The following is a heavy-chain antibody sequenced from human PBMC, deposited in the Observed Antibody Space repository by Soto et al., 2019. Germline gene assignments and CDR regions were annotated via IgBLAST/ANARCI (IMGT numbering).Heavy chain of an antibody. V-gene: IGHV5-51*01. J-gene: IGHJ3*02. CDR2: IYPGDSDT. CDR1: GYSFTSYW. CDR3: ARGGVIVTYNADAFDI. D-gene: IGHD3-16*02. Sequence: GESLKISCKGSGYSFTSYWIGWVRQMPGKGLEWMGIIYPGDSDTRYSPSFQGQVTISADKSISTAYLQWSSLKASDTAMYYCARGGVIVTYNADAFDIWGQGTMVTVSS.